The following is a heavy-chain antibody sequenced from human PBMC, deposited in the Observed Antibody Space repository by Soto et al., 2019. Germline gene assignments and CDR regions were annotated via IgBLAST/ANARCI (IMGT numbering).Heavy chain of an antibody. CDR1: GGSISSYY. Sequence: PSETLSLTCTVSGGSISSYYWSWIRQPPGKGLEWIGYIYYSGSTNYNPSLKSRVTISVDTSKNQFSLKLSSVTAADTAVYYCARRGFLEWLSWFDPWGQGTLVTVSS. CDR2: IYYSGST. D-gene: IGHD3-3*01. V-gene: IGHV4-59*08. J-gene: IGHJ5*02. CDR3: ARRGFLEWLSWFDP.